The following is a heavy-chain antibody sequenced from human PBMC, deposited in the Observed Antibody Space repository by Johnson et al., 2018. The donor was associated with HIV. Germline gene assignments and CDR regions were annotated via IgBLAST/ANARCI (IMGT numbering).Heavy chain of an antibody. CDR2: IRYDGSNK. J-gene: IGHJ3*02. Sequence: QVQLVESGGGVVQTGGSLRLSCAASGFTFSRYGMHWVRQAPGKGLEWVAFIRYDGSNKYYADSVKGRFTISRDNSKNTLYLQMNSLRAEDTAVYYCARDPHEVVVVAATSAFEIWGQGTMVTVSS. V-gene: IGHV3-30*02. CDR3: ARDPHEVVVVAATSAFEI. D-gene: IGHD2-15*01. CDR1: GFTFSRYG.